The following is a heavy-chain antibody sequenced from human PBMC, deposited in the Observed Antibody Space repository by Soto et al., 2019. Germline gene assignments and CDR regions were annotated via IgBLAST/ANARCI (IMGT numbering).Heavy chain of an antibody. J-gene: IGHJ5*02. CDR2: IWYDGSNK. Sequence: GSLRLSCAASGCTFSSYGMHWVRQAPGKGLEWVAVIWYDGSNKYYADSVKGRFTISRDNSKNTLYLQMLLLRSPYTPVYYWARDKAKGRLRPNSLDPWGQGTLVTVSS. V-gene: IGHV3-33*01. CDR3: ARDKAKGRLRPNSLDP. CDR1: GCTFSSYG. D-gene: IGHD5-12*01.